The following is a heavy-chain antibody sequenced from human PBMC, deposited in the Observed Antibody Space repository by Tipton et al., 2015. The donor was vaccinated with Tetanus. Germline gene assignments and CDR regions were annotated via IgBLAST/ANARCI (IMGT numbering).Heavy chain of an antibody. CDR2: ISSDGSNQ. Sequence: SLRLSCAASGFPFSSYNMHWVRQAPGEGLESVAVISSDGSNQYYSDSVKGRFTISRDNSKNALYLQMNGLRAEDTAVYYCAKGWGSLDHWGQGTLVTVSS. J-gene: IGHJ4*02. CDR3: AKGWGSLDH. V-gene: IGHV3-30*18. CDR1: GFPFSSYN. D-gene: IGHD7-27*01.